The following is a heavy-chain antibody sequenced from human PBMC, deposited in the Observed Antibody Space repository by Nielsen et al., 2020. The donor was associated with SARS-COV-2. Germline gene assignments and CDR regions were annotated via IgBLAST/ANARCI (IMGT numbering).Heavy chain of an antibody. V-gene: IGHV3-30*03. Sequence: GESLKISCAASGFTFSSYGMHWVRQAPGEGLEWVALTSYDGRNQKYADSVKGRFTMSRDNSKNTLFLQMDSLRPEDTAVYYCAALGEMLLVLSYGMDVWGQGTTVSVSS. D-gene: IGHD3-10*01. CDR3: AALGEMLLVLSYGMDV. CDR1: GFTFSSYG. J-gene: IGHJ6*02. CDR2: TSYDGRNQ.